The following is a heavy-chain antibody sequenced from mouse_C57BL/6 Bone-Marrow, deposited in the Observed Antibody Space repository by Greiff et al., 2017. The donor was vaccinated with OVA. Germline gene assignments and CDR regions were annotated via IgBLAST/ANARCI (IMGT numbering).Heavy chain of an antibody. CDR1: GFSLTSYA. CDR2: IWTGGGT. Sequence: VKLMESGPGLVAPSQSLSITCTVSGFSLTSYAISWVRQPPGKGLEWLGVIWTGGGTNYNSALKSRLSISKDNSKSQVFLKMNSLLTEDTARYYCARNSDYGLYYAMDYWGQGTSVTVSS. V-gene: IGHV2-9-1*01. J-gene: IGHJ4*01. CDR3: ARNSDYGLYYAMDY. D-gene: IGHD2-4*01.